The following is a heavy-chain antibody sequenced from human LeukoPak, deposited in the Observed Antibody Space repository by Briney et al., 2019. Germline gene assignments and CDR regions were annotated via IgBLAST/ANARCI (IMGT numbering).Heavy chain of an antibody. CDR3: AKAIHSSSSGVVDY. Sequence: PGGSLRLSCAASGFIFSNYAMHWVRQAPGKGLEGVRVIRYDGSNKYYAESVKGRFTISRDDSKNTLYLQMNSLRPEDTAVYYCAKAIHSSSSGVVDYWGQGTLVTVSS. CDR1: GFIFSNYA. CDR2: IRYDGSNK. D-gene: IGHD6-6*01. J-gene: IGHJ4*02. V-gene: IGHV3-30*02.